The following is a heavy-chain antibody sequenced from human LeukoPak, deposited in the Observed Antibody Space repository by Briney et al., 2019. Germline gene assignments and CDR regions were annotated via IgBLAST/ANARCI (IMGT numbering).Heavy chain of an antibody. Sequence: SETLTLTCSVSGGFISSYCWNWVRQPAGKGLEWIGRIYPSGSTKYNPSLKSRVTMSLDTSKILFSLKLSSVTAADTALYYCAKSVYGSGNFDLWGQGTLVTVSS. V-gene: IGHV4-4*07. CDR2: IYPSGST. D-gene: IGHD3-10*01. CDR1: GGFISSYC. J-gene: IGHJ4*02. CDR3: AKSVYGSGNFDL.